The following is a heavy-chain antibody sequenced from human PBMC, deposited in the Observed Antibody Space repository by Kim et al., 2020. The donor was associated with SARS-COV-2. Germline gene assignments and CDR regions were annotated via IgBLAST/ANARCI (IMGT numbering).Heavy chain of an antibody. CDR3: ARGLLPPLFYDYVWGSYRALFDY. CDR1: GGSFSGYY. Sequence: SETLSLTCAVYGGSFSGYYWSWIRQPPGKGLEWIGEINHSGSTNYNPSLKSRVTISVDTSKNQFSLKLSSVTAADTAVYYCARGLLPPLFYDYVWGSYRALFDYWGQGTLVTVSS. J-gene: IGHJ4*02. CDR2: INHSGST. V-gene: IGHV4-34*01. D-gene: IGHD3-16*02.